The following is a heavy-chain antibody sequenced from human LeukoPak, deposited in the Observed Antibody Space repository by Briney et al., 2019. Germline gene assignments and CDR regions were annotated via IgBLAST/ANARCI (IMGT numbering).Heavy chain of an antibody. D-gene: IGHD1-26*01. CDR1: GYTFTGYY. CDR2: INPNSGGT. Sequence: GSVKVSCKASGYTFTGYYMHWVRQAPGQGREWMGWINPNSGGTNYAQKFQGWVTMTRDTSISTAYMELSRLRSDDTAVYYCAREDIVGAYDYRGQGTLVTVSS. CDR3: AREDIVGAYDY. J-gene: IGHJ4*02. V-gene: IGHV1-2*04.